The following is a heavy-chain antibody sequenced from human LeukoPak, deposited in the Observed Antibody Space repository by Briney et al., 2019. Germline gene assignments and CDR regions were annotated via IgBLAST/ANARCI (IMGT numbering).Heavy chain of an antibody. CDR3: ARLVTFGGVTFDY. CDR1: GFTFSDYY. CDR2: ISSSGSAI. V-gene: IGHV3-11*01. Sequence: GGSLRLSCAASGFTFSDYYMSWIRQAPGKGLEWVSYISSSGSAIYYADSVKGRFTISRDNAKNSLYLQMNSLRAEDTAVYYCARLVTFGGVTFDYWGQGTLVTVSS. J-gene: IGHJ4*02. D-gene: IGHD3-16*01.